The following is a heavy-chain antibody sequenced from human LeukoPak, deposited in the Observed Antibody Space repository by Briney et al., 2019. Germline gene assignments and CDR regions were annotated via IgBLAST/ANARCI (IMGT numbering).Heavy chain of an antibody. Sequence: GASVKVSCKASGYTFTSYAISWVRQAPGQGLEWMGGIIPIFGTANYAQKFQGRATITADESTSTAYMELSSLRSEDTAVYYCARVYYYDSSGYYYLDYWGQGTLVTVSS. V-gene: IGHV1-69*13. J-gene: IGHJ4*02. D-gene: IGHD3-22*01. CDR2: IIPIFGTA. CDR1: GYTFTSYA. CDR3: ARVYYYDSSGYYYLDY.